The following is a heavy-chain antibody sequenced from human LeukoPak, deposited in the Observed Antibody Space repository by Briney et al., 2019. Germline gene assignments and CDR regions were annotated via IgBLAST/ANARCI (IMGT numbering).Heavy chain of an antibody. CDR1: GLTFSTSG. Sequence: GGSLRLPCTASGLTFSTSGFNWVRQAPGKGLEWVASIGPTGSDRYHADPIKGRFTISRDNANNFLYLQMNSLRAEDTAVYYCATETNGRHYDYWGQGTLLTVSS. CDR3: ATETNGRHYDY. V-gene: IGHV3-21*06. J-gene: IGHJ4*02. D-gene: IGHD1-14*01. CDR2: IGPTGSDR.